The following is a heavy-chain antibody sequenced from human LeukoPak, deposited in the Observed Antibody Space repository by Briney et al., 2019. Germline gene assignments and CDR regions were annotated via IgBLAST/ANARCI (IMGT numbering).Heavy chain of an antibody. D-gene: IGHD3-10*01. J-gene: IGHJ3*02. Sequence: GGSLGLSCAASGFTFSNYGMYWVRQAPGEGLEWVSAVTGGGTGTYYADSVKGRFTISRDNSKNTLYLQMNSLRAEDTAVYFCAKRYYGSETYFALDIWGQGTVVTVSS. CDR3: AKRYYGSETYFALDI. CDR2: VTGGGTGT. CDR1: GFTFSNYG. V-gene: IGHV3-23*01.